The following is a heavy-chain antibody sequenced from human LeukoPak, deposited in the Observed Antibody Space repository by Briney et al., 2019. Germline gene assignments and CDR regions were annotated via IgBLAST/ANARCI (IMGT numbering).Heavy chain of an antibody. CDR1: GFTLSTYW. J-gene: IGHJ4*02. CDR3: AREASGSDNYYSDF. V-gene: IGHV3-74*03. Sequence: GRSLRLSCAASGFTLSTYWMQWVRHAPGKGPVWVSRIHKDGKNTKYADSVEGRFTISRDNGKNTLYLQMNSLRAEDTAVYYCAREASGSDNYYSDFWGQGTLVTVSS. CDR2: IHKDGKNT. D-gene: IGHD3-10*01.